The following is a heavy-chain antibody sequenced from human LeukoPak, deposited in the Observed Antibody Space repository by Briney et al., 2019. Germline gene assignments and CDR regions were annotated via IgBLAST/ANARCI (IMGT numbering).Heavy chain of an antibody. CDR3: ARSGIVGFSLDV. D-gene: IGHD1-26*01. J-gene: IGHJ6*04. V-gene: IGHV4-39*07. CDR2: IYYSGST. CDR1: GGSISSSSYY. Sequence: PSETLSLTCTVSGGSISSSSYYWGWIRQPPGKGLEWIGSIYYSGSTYYNPSLKSRVTISVDTSKNQFSLKLSSVTAADTAVYYCARSGIVGFSLDVWGKGTTVTVSS.